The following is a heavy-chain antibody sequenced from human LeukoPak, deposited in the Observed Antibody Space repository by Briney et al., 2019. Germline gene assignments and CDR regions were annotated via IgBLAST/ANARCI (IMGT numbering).Heavy chain of an antibody. J-gene: IGHJ4*02. V-gene: IGHV4-61*02. D-gene: IGHD2-21*02. CDR3: ARGWGPAYCGGDCHRHFDY. Sequence: SETLSLTCTVSGDSISSGDYYWSWIRQPAGKGLEWIGRISSSGSTNYNPSLKSRVTISVDTSKNQFSLKLTSVTAADTAVYYCARGWGPAYCGGDCHRHFDYWGQGTLVTVSS. CDR2: ISSSGST. CDR1: GDSISSGDYY.